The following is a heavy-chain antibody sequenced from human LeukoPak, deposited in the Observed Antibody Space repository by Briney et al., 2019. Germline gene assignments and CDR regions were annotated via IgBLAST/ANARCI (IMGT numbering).Heavy chain of an antibody. CDR1: DFTFDNYA. CDR3: AKGGPTGSNYFDF. V-gene: IGHV3-23*01. D-gene: IGHD1-26*01. J-gene: IGHJ4*02. Sequence: GGPRRLSGAASDFTFDNYAMSGVRPAPGKGLEWASVISGSGYYSYYAASVKGLFTVSRDNSKPTLYLQMNSVRGDDRAVYYCAKGGPTGSNYFDFWGQGTLVTVSS. CDR2: ISGSGYYS.